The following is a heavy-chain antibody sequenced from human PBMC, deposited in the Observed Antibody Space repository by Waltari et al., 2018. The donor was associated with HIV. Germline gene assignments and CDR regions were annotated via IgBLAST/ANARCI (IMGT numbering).Heavy chain of an antibody. Sequence: VQLVGSGGGLVQPGGSLRLSCAASGFTFMCYIRNWARQAPGKGLEWVSYISSTSNTIYYADSVKGRFNVSRDNAKNALSLQMNSLRAEDTAVYFCAKEVVALPHYYYYGLDVWGQGTTVTVSS. CDR1: GFTFMCYI. CDR2: ISSTSNTI. V-gene: IGHV3-48*04. D-gene: IGHD2-15*01. J-gene: IGHJ6*02. CDR3: AKEVVALPHYYYYGLDV.